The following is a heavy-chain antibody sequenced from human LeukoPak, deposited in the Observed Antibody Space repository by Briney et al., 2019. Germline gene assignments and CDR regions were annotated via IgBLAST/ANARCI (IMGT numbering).Heavy chain of an antibody. CDR1: GGSISSGDYY. J-gene: IGHJ5*02. CDR3: ARPHYYDSRIDP. V-gene: IGHV4-30-4*01. CDR2: TYYSGST. Sequence: SETLSLTCTVSGGSISSGDYYWSWVRQPPGKGLEWLGYTYYSGSTYYNPSLKNRVSISVDTSKNQFSLNLSSVTAADTAVYCCARPHYYDSRIDPWGQGTLVTVSS. D-gene: IGHD3-22*01.